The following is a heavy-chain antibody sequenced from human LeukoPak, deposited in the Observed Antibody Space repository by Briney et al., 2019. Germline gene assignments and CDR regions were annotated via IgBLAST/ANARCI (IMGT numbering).Heavy chain of an antibody. J-gene: IGHJ4*02. CDR2: INHSGST. D-gene: IGHD4-23*01. CDR3: ASATTVVTAGPYYFDY. V-gene: IGHV4-34*01. Sequence: PSETLSLTCAVYGGSFSDYHWGWIRQPPGKGLEWIGEINHSGSTNYNPSLKSRVTISVDRSKNQFSLKLSSVTAADTAVYYCASATTVVTAGPYYFDYWGQGTLVTVSS. CDR1: GGSFSDYH.